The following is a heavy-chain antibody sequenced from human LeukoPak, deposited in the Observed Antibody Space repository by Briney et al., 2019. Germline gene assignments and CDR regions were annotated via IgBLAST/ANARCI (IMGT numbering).Heavy chain of an antibody. CDR3: ARGPDIVVVPAAIVCSGLDY. Sequence: PSQTLSLTCTVSGGSIDSGGYYWSWIRQHPGKGLEWIGYISNSGSTYYHPSLRSRLSISVDTSKNQFSLKLSSVTAADTAVYYCARGPDIVVVPAAIVCSGLDYWGQGTLVTVSS. V-gene: IGHV4-31*03. D-gene: IGHD2-2*02. CDR1: GGSIDSGGYY. CDR2: ISNSGST. J-gene: IGHJ4*02.